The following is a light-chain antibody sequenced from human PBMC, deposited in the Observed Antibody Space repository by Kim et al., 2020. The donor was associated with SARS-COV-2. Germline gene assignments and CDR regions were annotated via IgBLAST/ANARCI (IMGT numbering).Light chain of an antibody. CDR3: SSYAGSNNYV. V-gene: IGLV2-8*01. Sequence: QSVTISCTGTSSDVGGYKYVSWYQQHPGKAPKVMIYEVSKRPSGVPHRFSGSKSGNTASLTVSGLQAEDEADYYCSSYAGSNNYVFGTGTKVTV. CDR1: SSDVGGYKY. J-gene: IGLJ1*01. CDR2: EVS.